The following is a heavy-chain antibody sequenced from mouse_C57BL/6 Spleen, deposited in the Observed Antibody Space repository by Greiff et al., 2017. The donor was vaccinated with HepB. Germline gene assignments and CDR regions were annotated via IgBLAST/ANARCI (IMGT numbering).Heavy chain of an antibody. CDR1: GYAFSSSW. CDR3: ASIYDGSYYFDY. D-gene: IGHD2-3*01. V-gene: IGHV1-82*01. CDR2: IYPGDGDT. J-gene: IGHJ2*01. Sequence: VKLMESGPELVKPGASVKISCKASGYAFSSSWMNWVKQRPGKGLEWIGRIYPGDGDTNYNGKFKGKATLTADKSSSTAYMQLSSLTSEDSAVYFCASIYDGSYYFDYWGQGTTLTVSS.